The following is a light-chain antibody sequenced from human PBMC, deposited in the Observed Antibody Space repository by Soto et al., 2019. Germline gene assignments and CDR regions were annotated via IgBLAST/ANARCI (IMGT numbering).Light chain of an antibody. J-gene: IGLJ1*01. Sequence: QSVRTQPPSVPGSPGQSVTISCTGTSTDFVSYNRVSWYQQPPGTAPKLMIYEVSKRPSGVPDRFSGSKSGNTASLTISGLQAADEADYYCSLYTSENAYVFGTGTKVTVL. CDR3: SLYTSENAYV. CDR2: EVS. V-gene: IGLV2-18*01. CDR1: STDFVSYNR.